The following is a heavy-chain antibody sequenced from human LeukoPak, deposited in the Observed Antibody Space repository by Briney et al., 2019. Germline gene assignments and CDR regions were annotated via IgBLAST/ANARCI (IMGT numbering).Heavy chain of an antibody. CDR3: ATSIAAHLGYDLDY. V-gene: IGHV1-24*01. J-gene: IGHJ4*02. D-gene: IGHD6-13*01. Sequence: ASVKVSFKVSGYTLTELSMHWVRQAPGKGLEWMGGFDPEDGETIYAQKFQGRVTMTEDTSTDTAYMELSSLRSEDTAVYYCATSIAAHLGYDLDYWGQGTLVTVSS. CDR2: FDPEDGET. CDR1: GYTLTELS.